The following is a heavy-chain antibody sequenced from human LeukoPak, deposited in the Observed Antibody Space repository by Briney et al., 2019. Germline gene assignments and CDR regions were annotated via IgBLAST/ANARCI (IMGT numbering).Heavy chain of an antibody. D-gene: IGHD6-13*01. V-gene: IGHV6-1*01. CDR3: TREVAGTGGFDY. J-gene: IGHJ4*02. CDR1: GDSVSSNNAA. Sequence: SQTLSLTCAISGDSVSSNNAAWNWIRQSPSRGLEWLGRTYHRSTWYDDYVVSVTSRLTITPDMSKNQVSLQLNSVTPEDTAVYYCTREVAGTGGFDYWGQGITVTVSS. CDR2: TYHRSTWYD.